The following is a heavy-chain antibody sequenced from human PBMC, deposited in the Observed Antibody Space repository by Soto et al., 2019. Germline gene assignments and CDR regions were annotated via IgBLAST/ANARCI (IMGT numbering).Heavy chain of an antibody. CDR3: ARDVGYYGMDV. J-gene: IGHJ6*02. CDR2: IYSGGST. CDR1: GFTVSSNY. V-gene: IGHV3-53*01. D-gene: IGHD1-26*01. Sequence: GGSLRLSCAASGFTVSSNYMSWVRQAPGKGLEWVSVIYSGGSTYYSDSVKGRFTISRDNSKNTLYLQMNSIRAEDTAVYYCARDVGYYGMDVWGQGTTVTVSS.